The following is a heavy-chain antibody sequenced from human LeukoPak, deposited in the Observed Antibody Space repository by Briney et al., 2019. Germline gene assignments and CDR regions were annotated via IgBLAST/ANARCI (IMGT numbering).Heavy chain of an antibody. V-gene: IGHV3-15*01. CDR3: AIDWRAPYFDL. CDR2: IKSKTDGGTK. J-gene: IGHJ2*01. Sequence: KPGGSLRLSCAASGFTFSDAWMSWVRQAPGKGLEWVGRIKSKTDGGTKDYAAPVKGRFSISRDDSKNTLYLQMNSLKTEDTAVYYCAIDWRAPYFDLWGRGTLVTVSS. CDR1: GFTFSDAW.